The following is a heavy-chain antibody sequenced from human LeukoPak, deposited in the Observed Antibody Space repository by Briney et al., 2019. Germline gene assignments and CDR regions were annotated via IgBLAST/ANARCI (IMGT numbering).Heavy chain of an antibody. CDR3: AVGSCYSCWFDP. CDR1: GFTFNNAW. CDR2: IKRKADGGTT. Sequence: PGRSLRLSCATSGFTFNNAWMNWVRQAPGKGPEWVAGIKRKADGGTTEYAAPVKGRFTVSRDDSQNTLYLQINSLQTDDTAVYYCAVGSCYSCWFDPWGQGTLVTVSS. J-gene: IGHJ5*02. V-gene: IGHV3-15*07. D-gene: IGHD3-22*01.